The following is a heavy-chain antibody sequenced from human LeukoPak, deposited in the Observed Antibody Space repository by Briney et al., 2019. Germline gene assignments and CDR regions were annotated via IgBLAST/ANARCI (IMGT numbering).Heavy chain of an antibody. CDR2: INPSGGST. V-gene: IGHV1-46*01. Sequence: ASVKVSCKASGYTFTSYGISWVRQAPGQGLEWMGIINPSGGSTSYAQKFQGRVTMTRDTSTSTVYMELSSLRSEDTAVYYCAREALTMVRGVFDYWGQGTLVTVSS. CDR1: GYTFTSYG. CDR3: AREALTMVRGVFDY. J-gene: IGHJ4*02. D-gene: IGHD3-10*01.